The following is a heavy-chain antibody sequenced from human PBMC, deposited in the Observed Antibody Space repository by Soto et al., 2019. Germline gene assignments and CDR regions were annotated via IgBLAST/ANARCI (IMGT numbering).Heavy chain of an antibody. V-gene: IGHV4-34*01. CDR1: GGSFSGYY. Sequence: QVQLQQWGAGLLKPSETLSLTCAVYGGSFSGYYWSWIRQPPGKGLEWIGEITHSGSTNYNPSLKSRVTISVDTSKNQFSLKLSSVTAADTDVYDCARGRRDYAWGSYGYFDYWGQGTLVTVSS. J-gene: IGHJ4*02. CDR2: ITHSGST. D-gene: IGHD3-16*01. CDR3: ARGRRDYAWGSYGYFDY.